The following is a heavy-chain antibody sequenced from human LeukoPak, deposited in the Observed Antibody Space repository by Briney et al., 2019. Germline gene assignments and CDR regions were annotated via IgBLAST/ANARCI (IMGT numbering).Heavy chain of an antibody. D-gene: IGHD3-3*01. CDR1: GYNFTSHW. J-gene: IGHJ6*02. CDR2: IYPGDSDT. V-gene: IGHV5-51*01. CDR3: ARHFKPPLTIYFYYGMDV. Sequence: GESLKISCQGSGYNFTSHWIGRVRQMPGKGLEWMGIIYPGDSDTRYNPSFQGQVTISADKSISTAYLQWSSLKASDTAMYYCARHFKPPLTIYFYYGMDVWGQGATVTVSS.